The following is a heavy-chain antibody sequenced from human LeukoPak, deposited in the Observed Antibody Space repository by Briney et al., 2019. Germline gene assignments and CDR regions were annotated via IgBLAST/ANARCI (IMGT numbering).Heavy chain of an antibody. D-gene: IGHD3-10*01. J-gene: IGHJ2*01. V-gene: IGHV4-39*01. Sequence: SETLSLTCTVSGGSISSSSYYWGWIRQPPGKGLEWIGSIYYSGSTYYNPSLKSRVTISVDTSKNQFSLKLSSVTAADTAVYYCARHYYGSGSYYLGLTRPDWYFDLWGRGTLVTVSS. CDR3: ARHYYGSGSYYLGLTRPDWYFDL. CDR2: IYYSGST. CDR1: GGSISSSSYY.